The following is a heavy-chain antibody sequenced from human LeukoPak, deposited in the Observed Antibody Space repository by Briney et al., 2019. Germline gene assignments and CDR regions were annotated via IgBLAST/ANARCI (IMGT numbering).Heavy chain of an antibody. CDR3: ARATSRGELDV. CDR1: GGSISDYY. D-gene: IGHD2-2*01. V-gene: IGHV4-59*01. Sequence: SETLSLTCTVSGGSISDYYWSWIRQPPGKGLEWIGYIYYRGSTNYNPSLTSRVTMSIDTSKNQFSLKLRSVTAADTAVYYCARATSRGELDVWGQGTMVTVSS. CDR2: IYYRGST. J-gene: IGHJ3*01.